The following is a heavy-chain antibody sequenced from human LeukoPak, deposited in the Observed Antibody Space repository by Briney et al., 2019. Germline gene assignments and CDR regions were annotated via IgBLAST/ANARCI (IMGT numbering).Heavy chain of an antibody. D-gene: IGHD3-22*01. CDR2: IWYDGSNK. Sequence: PGRSLRLSCAASGFTFSSYGMHWVRQAPGKGLEWVAVIWYDGSNKYYADSVKGRFTTSRDNSKNTLYLQMNSLRAEDTAVYYCARDSSGYFDYWGQGTLVTVSS. CDR1: GFTFSSYG. J-gene: IGHJ4*02. CDR3: ARDSSGYFDY. V-gene: IGHV3-33*01.